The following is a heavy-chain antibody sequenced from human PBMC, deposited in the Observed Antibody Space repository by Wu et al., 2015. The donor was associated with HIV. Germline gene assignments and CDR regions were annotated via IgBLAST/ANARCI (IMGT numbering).Heavy chain of an antibody. CDR3: ASGRDGYKRQMTSGWFDP. J-gene: IGHJ5*02. CDR2: IIPIFGTA. CDR1: GGTFSSYA. D-gene: IGHD5-24*01. V-gene: IGHV1-69*15. Sequence: QVQLVQSGAEVKRPGSSVNVSCQAFGGTFSSYAISWVRQAPGQGLEWMGRIIPIFGTANYAQKFQGRVTITADESTSTAYMELSSLRSEDTAVYYCASGRDGYKRQMTSGWFDPWGQGTLVTVSS.